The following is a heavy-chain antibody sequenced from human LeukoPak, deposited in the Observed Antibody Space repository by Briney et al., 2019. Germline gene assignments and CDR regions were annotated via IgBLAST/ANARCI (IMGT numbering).Heavy chain of an antibody. J-gene: IGHJ5*02. CDR1: GGTFSSYA. Sequence: GASVKVSCKASGGTFSSYAISWVRQAPGQGLEWMGRIIPILGIANYAQKFQGRVTITADKSTSTAYMELSSLRSEDTAVYYCARDRFGDQLLGVYCFDPWGQGTLVTVSS. D-gene: IGHD2-2*01. V-gene: IGHV1-69*04. CDR3: ARDRFGDQLLGVYCFDP. CDR2: IIPILGIA.